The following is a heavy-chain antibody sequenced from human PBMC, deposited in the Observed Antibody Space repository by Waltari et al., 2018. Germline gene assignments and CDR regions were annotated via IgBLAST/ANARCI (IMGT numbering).Heavy chain of an antibody. D-gene: IGHD3-22*01. CDR1: GFTFSSYE. CDR2: ISSSGSTI. Sequence: GGSLRLSCAASGFTFSSYEMNWVRQAPGKGLEWVSYISSSGSTIYYADSVKGRFTISRDNAKNSLYLQMNSLRAEDTAVYYCARVANYYDSSGYYHYYYYGMDVWGQGTTVTVSS. J-gene: IGHJ6*02. CDR3: ARVANYYDSSGYYHYYYYGMDV. V-gene: IGHV3-48*03.